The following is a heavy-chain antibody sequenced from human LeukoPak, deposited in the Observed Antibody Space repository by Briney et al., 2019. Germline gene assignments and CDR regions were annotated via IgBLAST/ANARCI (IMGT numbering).Heavy chain of an antibody. CDR2: IIPIFGTA. D-gene: IGHD6-6*01. CDR1: GGTFSSYA. CDR3: ASKSLGPVSGSSSFYYYMDV. V-gene: IGHV1-69*13. Sequence: SVKVSCKASGGTFSSYAISWVRQAPGQGLEWMGGIIPIFGTANYAQKFQGRVTITADESTSTAYMELSSLRSEDTAVYYCASKSLGPVSGSSSFYYYMDVWGKGTTVTVSS. J-gene: IGHJ6*03.